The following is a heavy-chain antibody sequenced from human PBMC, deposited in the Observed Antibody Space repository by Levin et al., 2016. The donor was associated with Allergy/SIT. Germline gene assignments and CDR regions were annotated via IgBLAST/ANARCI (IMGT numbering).Heavy chain of an antibody. CDR2: IYYSGST. CDR1: GGSISSYY. V-gene: IGHV4-59*01. J-gene: IGHJ6*02. D-gene: IGHD6-13*01. CDR3: ARDRRIAAAGHYYYYGMDV. Sequence: SETLSLTCTVSGGSISSYYWSWIRQPPGKGLEWIGYIYYSGSTNYNPSLKSRVTISVDTSKNQFSLKLSSVTAADTAVYYCARDRRIAAAGHYYYYGMDVWGQGTTVTVSS.